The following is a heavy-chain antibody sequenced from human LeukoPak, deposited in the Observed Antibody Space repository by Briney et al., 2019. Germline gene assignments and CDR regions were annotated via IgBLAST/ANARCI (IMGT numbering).Heavy chain of an antibody. CDR2: INHSGST. CDR3: ARRRFGGWAFDY. V-gene: IGHV4-34*01. D-gene: IGHD6-19*01. CDR1: GGSFSGYY. Sequence: SETLSLTCAVYGGSFSGYYWSWIRQPPGEGLEWIGEINHSGSTNYNPSLKSRVTISVDTSKNQFSLKLSSVTAADTAVYYCARRRFGGWAFDYWGQGTLVTVSS. J-gene: IGHJ4*02.